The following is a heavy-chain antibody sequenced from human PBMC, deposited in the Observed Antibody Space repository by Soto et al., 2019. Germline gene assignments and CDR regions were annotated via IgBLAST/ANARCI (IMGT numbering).Heavy chain of an antibody. CDR2: ISAYNGNT. J-gene: IGHJ4*02. D-gene: IGHD1-26*01. CDR3: ARSPRGGAVTRLAN. Sequence: GASVKVSCKASGYSFTSYGISWVRQAPGQGHEWMGWISAYNGNTNYAQKLQGRVTMTTDTSTSTAYMELRSLRSDDTAVYYCARSPRGGAVTRLANWGQGTLVTVSS. V-gene: IGHV1-18*01. CDR1: GYSFTSYG.